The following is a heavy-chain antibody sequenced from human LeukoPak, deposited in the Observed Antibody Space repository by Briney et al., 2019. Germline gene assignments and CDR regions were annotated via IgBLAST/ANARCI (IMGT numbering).Heavy chain of an antibody. CDR2: ISWNSGSI. J-gene: IGHJ4*02. CDR3: AKVKLRSYCESRGYYDY. CDR1: GFTFDDYA. V-gene: IGHV3-9*01. D-gene: IGHD3-22*01. Sequence: GGSLRLSCAASGFTFDDYAMHWVRQAPGKGLEWVSGISWNSGSIGYADSVKGRFTISRDNAKNSLYLHMNSLRAEDTALYYCAKVKLRSYCESRGYYDYWGQGTLVTVSS.